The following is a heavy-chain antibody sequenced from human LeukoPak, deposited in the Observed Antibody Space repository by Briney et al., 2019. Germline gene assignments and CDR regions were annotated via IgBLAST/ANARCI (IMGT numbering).Heavy chain of an antibody. CDR1: GYSIGSGYY. CDR3: ARTSPIYYDFWSGYYMVRGFDY. Sequence: SETLSLTCTVSGYSIGSGYYWGWIRQPPGKGLEWIGSIYHSGSTYYNPSLKSRVTISVDTSKNQFSLKLSSVTAADTAVYYCARTSPIYYDFWSGYYMVRGFDYWGQGTLVTVSS. CDR2: IYHSGST. J-gene: IGHJ4*02. D-gene: IGHD3-3*01. V-gene: IGHV4-38-2*02.